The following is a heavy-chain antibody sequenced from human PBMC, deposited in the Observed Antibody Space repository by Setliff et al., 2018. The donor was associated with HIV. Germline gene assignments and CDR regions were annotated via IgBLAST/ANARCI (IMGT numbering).Heavy chain of an antibody. CDR2: VDPQDGET. D-gene: IGHD3-10*01. CDR3: ATAGMYYYGSGSYHAAGY. J-gene: IGHJ4*02. Sequence: ASVKVSCKASGGTLSTYGISWVQQAPGEGLEWMGRVDPQDGETKYAEKFQGRVTITADTSTDASDMELSSLRSEDTAVYYCATAGMYYYGSGSYHAAGYWGQGTLVTVSS. V-gene: IGHV1-69-2*01. CDR1: GGTLSTYG.